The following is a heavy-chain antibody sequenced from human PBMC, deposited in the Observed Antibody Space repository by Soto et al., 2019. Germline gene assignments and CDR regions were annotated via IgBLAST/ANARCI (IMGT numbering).Heavy chain of an antibody. CDR1: GFTFSSFA. D-gene: IGHD4-17*01. Sequence: EVQLLESGGGSVQPGGSLRLSCVASGFTFSSFAMNWVRQAPGKGLEWVSTISGSGGSTYYADSVKGRFTISRDNSKNSLYLQVNSLRAEDTAVYHCAKEHYADAGFDYWGQGTLVTVSS. J-gene: IGHJ4*02. CDR2: ISGSGGST. V-gene: IGHV3-23*01. CDR3: AKEHYADAGFDY.